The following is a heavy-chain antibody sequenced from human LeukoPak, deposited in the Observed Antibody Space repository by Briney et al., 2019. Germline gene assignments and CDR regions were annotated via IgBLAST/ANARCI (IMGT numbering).Heavy chain of an antibody. CDR3: ARNCGGDCYRDYYYYGMDV. J-gene: IGHJ6*02. D-gene: IGHD2-21*02. V-gene: IGHV1-18*01. CDR2: ISAYNGNT. Sequence: ASVKVSCKTSGYSFTDYYMHWVRQAPGQGLEWMGWISAYNGNTNYAQKLQGRVTMTTDTSTSTAYMELRSLRSDDTAVYYCARNCGGDCYRDYYYYGMDVWGQGTTVTVSS. CDR1: GYSFTDYY.